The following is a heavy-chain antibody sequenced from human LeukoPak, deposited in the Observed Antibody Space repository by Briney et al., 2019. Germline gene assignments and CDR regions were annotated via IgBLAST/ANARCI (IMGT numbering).Heavy chain of an antibody. D-gene: IGHD6-13*01. CDR1: GGSISSYY. Sequence: SETLSLTCTVSGGSISSYYWSWIRQPAGKGLEWVGRIYTSGSTNYNPSLKSRVTISVDKSKNQFSLKLSSVTAADTAVYYCARGMSSSWYDDAFDIWGQGTMVTVSS. J-gene: IGHJ3*02. V-gene: IGHV4-4*07. CDR3: ARGMSSSWYDDAFDI. CDR2: IYTSGST.